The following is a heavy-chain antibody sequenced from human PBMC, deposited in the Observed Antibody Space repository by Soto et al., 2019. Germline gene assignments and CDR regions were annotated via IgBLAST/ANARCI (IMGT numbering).Heavy chain of an antibody. Sequence: QVQLQESGPGLVKPSETLSLTCTVSGGSVSGYFWNWIRQPPGKGLEWIGYFYFTGSTIYSPSLKSRVTISLDTSKNLLSLRLPSVPTADTAVYYCARERGSGYANVGAFDIWGQGTMVTVSS. CDR2: FYFTGST. CDR3: ARERGSGYANVGAFDI. D-gene: IGHD6-25*01. CDR1: GGSVSGYF. V-gene: IGHV4-59*02. J-gene: IGHJ3*02.